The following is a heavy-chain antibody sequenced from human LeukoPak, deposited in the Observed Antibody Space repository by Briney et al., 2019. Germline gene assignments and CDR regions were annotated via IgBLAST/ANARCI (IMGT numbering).Heavy chain of an antibody. CDR1: GGFFSGYY. CDR3: ARLVPAALGNYYGSGSYYN. V-gene: IGHV3-66*01. D-gene: IGHD3-10*01. Sequence: ETLSLTCAVYGGFFSGYYWSWIRQPPGEGLEWVSVIYSGGSTYYADSVKGRFTISRDNSKNTLYLQMNSLRAEDTAVYYCARLVPAALGNYYGSGSYYNWGQGTLVTVSS. CDR2: IYSGGST. J-gene: IGHJ4*02.